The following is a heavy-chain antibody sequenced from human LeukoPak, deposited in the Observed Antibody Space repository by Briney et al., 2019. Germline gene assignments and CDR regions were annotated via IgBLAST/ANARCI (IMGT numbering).Heavy chain of an antibody. V-gene: IGHV4-61*02. CDR2: IYTTGNT. Sequence: SQTLSLTCTVSGGSITNGGYYWRWIRQPAGKGLEWIVRIYTTGNTNYNPSLKSRVTISLDTSKNPFSLKLSSVSAEDTALYYCARERLGGSYYRPVDYWGQGTLVTVSS. CDR1: GGSITNGGYY. D-gene: IGHD1-26*01. J-gene: IGHJ4*02. CDR3: ARERLGGSYYRPVDY.